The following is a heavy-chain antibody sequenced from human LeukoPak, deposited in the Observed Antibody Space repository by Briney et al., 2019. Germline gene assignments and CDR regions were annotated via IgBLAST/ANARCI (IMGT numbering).Heavy chain of an antibody. J-gene: IGHJ5*02. D-gene: IGHD6-13*01. CDR1: GFTFDDYT. CDR3: ARSTAAASYNWFDP. V-gene: IGHV3-43*01. CDR2: ISWDGGST. Sequence: GGSLRLSCAASGFTFDDYTMHWVRQAPGKGLEWVSLISWDGGSTYYADSVKGRFTISRDNSKNSLYLQMNSLRTEDTALYYCARSTAAASYNWFDPWGQGTLVTVSS.